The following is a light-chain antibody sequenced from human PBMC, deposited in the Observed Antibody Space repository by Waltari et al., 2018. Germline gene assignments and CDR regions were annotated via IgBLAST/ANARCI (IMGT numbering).Light chain of an antibody. J-gene: IGLJ3*02. CDR2: EDN. Sequence: QSVLTQPPSVSAAPGQKVTISCSGDHSNIGKSSVSWYQHLPGTAPKLLIYEDNKRPSGIPDRFSGSRSGTSATLGITGLQTGDEADYYCEAWDGRLSVGVFGGGTKLTVL. CDR3: EAWDGRLSVGV. V-gene: IGLV1-51*02. CDR1: HSNIGKSS.